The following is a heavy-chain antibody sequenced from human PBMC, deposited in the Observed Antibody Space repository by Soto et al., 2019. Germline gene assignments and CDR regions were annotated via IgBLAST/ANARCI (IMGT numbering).Heavy chain of an antibody. D-gene: IGHD6-19*01. CDR2: IIPIFGTA. CDR3: ARDGIYSSGCSLYNWFDP. Sequence: QVQLVQSGAEVKKPGSSVKVSCKASGGTFSSYAISWVRQAPGQGLEWMGGIIPIFGTANYAQKFQGRVTITADKSTSTAYLELSSLRAEDTAVYYCARDGIYSSGCSLYNWFDPWGQGTLVTVSS. J-gene: IGHJ5*02. CDR1: GGTFSSYA. V-gene: IGHV1-69*06.